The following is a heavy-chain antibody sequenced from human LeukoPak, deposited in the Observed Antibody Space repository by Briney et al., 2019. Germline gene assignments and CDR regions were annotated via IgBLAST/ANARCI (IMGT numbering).Heavy chain of an antibody. V-gene: IGHV3-30*04. D-gene: IGHD3-10*01. Sequence: GGSLRLSCAASGFTFSSYAMHWVRQAPGKGLEWVAVISYDGSNKYYADSVKGRFTISRDNSKNTLYLQMNSLRAEDTAVYYCARDLWFPRGPEYYYYMDVWGKGTTVTVSS. CDR2: ISYDGSNK. J-gene: IGHJ6*03. CDR1: GFTFSSYA. CDR3: ARDLWFPRGPEYYYYMDV.